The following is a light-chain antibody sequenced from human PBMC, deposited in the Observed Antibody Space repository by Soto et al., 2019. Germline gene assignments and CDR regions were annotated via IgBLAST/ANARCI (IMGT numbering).Light chain of an antibody. J-gene: IGLJ2*01. V-gene: IGLV2-8*01. CDR3: NSFAGIALVG. Sequence: QSALAQPPSASGSPGHSVTISCTGTSSDVGAYNYVSWYQQHPGKAPQLIIFNVSQRPSGVPDRVSGSKSSNTASLTVSGRQAEVEAVYYCNSFAGIALVGFGGGTKLTVL. CDR1: SSDVGAYNY. CDR2: NVS.